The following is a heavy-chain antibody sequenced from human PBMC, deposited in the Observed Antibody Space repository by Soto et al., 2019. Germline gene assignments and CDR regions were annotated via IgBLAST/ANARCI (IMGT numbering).Heavy chain of an antibody. CDR3: AREERTAMINTYYYYGMDV. Sequence: PSETLSLTCTASGGSISSGDYYWSWMRQHPGKGLEWIGYIFYSGSTYYNPSLKSRITINPDTSKNQFSLQLNSVTPEDTAVYYCAREERTAMINTYYYYGMDVWGQGTTVTVSS. J-gene: IGHJ6*02. V-gene: IGHV4-31*03. CDR2: IFYSGST. CDR1: GGSISSGDYY. D-gene: IGHD5-18*01.